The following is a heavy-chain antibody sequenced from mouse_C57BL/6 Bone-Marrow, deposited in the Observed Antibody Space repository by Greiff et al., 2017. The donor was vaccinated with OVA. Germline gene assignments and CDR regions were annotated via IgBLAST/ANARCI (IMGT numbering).Heavy chain of an antibody. D-gene: IGHD3-2*02. CDR3: SRQLRPYYCDY. CDR2: IRNKANNHAT. J-gene: IGHJ2*01. V-gene: IGHV6-6*01. Sequence: EVKLMESGGGLVQPGGSMKLSCAASGFTFSDAWMDWVRQSPEKGLEWVAEIRNKANNHATYYAESVKGRFTISRDDSKSSVYLQMNSLRAEDTGIYYCSRQLRPYYCDYWGQGTTLTVSS. CDR1: GFTFSDAW.